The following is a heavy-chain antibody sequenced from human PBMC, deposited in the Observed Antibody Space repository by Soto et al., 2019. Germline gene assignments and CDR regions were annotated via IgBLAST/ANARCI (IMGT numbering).Heavy chain of an antibody. V-gene: IGHV4-34*01. D-gene: IGHD3-3*01. CDR2: INHSGST. CDR1: GGSFSGYY. Sequence: QVQLQQWGAGLLKPSETLSLTCAVYGGSFSGYYWSWIRQPPGKGLEWIGEINHSGSTNYNPSLKSRVTISVDTSKNQFSLKLSSVTAADTAVYYCARGLEDFWSGYRKRGLDYWGQGTLVTVSS. J-gene: IGHJ4*02. CDR3: ARGLEDFWSGYRKRGLDY.